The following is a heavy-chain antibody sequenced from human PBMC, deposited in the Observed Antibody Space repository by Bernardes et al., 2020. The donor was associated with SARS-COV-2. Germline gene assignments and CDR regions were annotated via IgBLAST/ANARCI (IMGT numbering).Heavy chain of an antibody. CDR1: GFTFNSYA. Sequence: GGSLRLSCAASGFTFNSYAMSWVRQAPGKGLEWVSAISGSGGTTFYTDAVKGRFTISRDNSKNTLYLQMNSLRAEDTAVYYCAKEEQNNIVPLDYWGQGTLVTVSS. CDR3: AKEEQNNIVPLDY. CDR2: ISGSGGTT. J-gene: IGHJ4*02. D-gene: IGHD2-8*01. V-gene: IGHV3-23*01.